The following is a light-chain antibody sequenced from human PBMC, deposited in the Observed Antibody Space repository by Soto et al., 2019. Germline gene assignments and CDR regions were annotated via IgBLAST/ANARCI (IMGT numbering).Light chain of an antibody. Sequence: QSALTQPPSVSGSPGQSVAISCTGTSSDVGSYSRVSWYQQPPGAAPKLMIYEVRNRPSGVPDRFSGSKSGNTASLTISGLQAEDEADYYCNSYTGSSTYVFGTGTKLTVL. CDR2: EVR. CDR3: NSYTGSSTYV. J-gene: IGLJ1*01. CDR1: SSDVGSYSR. V-gene: IGLV2-18*02.